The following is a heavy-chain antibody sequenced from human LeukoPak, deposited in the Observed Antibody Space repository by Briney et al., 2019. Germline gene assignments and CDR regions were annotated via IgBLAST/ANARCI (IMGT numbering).Heavy chain of an antibody. V-gene: IGHV3-33*03. CDR3: AKDFNRGGLVVSAITYYFDY. CDR1: GFMFNSYG. CDR2: LWYDGSKK. D-gene: IGHD2-21*01. J-gene: IGHJ4*02. Sequence: PGGSLRLSCAASGFMFNSYGIDWVRQAPGKGLEWVATLWYDGSKKFYADSVKGRGTISRDRSKNTLYLQMNSLRAEDTAVYYCAKDFNRGGLVVSAITYYFDYWGQGTLVTVSS.